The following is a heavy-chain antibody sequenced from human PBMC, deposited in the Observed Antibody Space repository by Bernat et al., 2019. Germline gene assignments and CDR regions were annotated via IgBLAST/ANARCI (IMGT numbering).Heavy chain of an antibody. CDR2: PYYRSKWYT. J-gene: IGHJ4*02. V-gene: IGHV6-1*01. Sequence: QVQLQQSGPGLVKPSQTLSLTCAISGDRVSSDSATWTWIRQSPSRGLEWLGRPYYRSKWYTDYALFVKSRITINSDTSKNQFSLQLRSVTAEDTAVYYCVREAAVDCVDFWGQETLVTVSS. CDR3: VREAAVDCVDF. CDR1: GDRVSSDSAT. D-gene: IGHD6-13*01.